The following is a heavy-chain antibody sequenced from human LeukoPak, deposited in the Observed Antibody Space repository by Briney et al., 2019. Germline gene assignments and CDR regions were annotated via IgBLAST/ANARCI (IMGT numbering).Heavy chain of an antibody. CDR2: IKQDGSEE. V-gene: IGHV3-7*03. J-gene: IGHJ5*01. CDR3: VRERYSSGWSYWFDS. D-gene: IGHD6-19*01. CDR1: GFTFSSHW. Sequence: GGSLRLSCAASGFTFSSHWMTWVRQAPGTGLEWVANIKQDGSEEYYLDSVKGRFVISRDNAKNSVFLLMNSLRAEDTAVYYCVRERYSSGWSYWFDSWGQGTLVTVSS.